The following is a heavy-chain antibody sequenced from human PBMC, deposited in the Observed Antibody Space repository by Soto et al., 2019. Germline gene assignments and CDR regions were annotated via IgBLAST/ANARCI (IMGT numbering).Heavy chain of an antibody. D-gene: IGHD6-6*01. J-gene: IGHJ4*02. CDR1: GFTFSSYD. V-gene: IGHV3-23*01. CDR3: AKDRPGLTLDY. Sequence: PGGSLRLSCAASGFTFSSYDMHWVRQATGKGLEWVSAIGSGGSTYYADSVKGRFTISRDNSKNTLYLQMNSLRAEDTAVYYCAKDRPGLTLDYWGQGTLVTVSS. CDR2: IGSGGST.